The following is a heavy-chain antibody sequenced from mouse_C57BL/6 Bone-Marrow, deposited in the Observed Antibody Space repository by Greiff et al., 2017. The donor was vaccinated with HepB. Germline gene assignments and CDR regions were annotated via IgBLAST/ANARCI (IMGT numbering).Heavy chain of an antibody. D-gene: IGHD2-4*01. CDR3: TTYYYDYDAFAY. Sequence: VQLKESGAELVRPGASVKLSCTASGFNIKDDYMHWVKQRPEQGLEWIGWIDPENGDTEYATKFQGKATITADTSSNPAYLQLSSLTSEDTAVYYCTTYYYDYDAFAYWGQGTLVTVSA. CDR1: GFNIKDDY. V-gene: IGHV14-4*01. J-gene: IGHJ3*01. CDR2: IDPENGDT.